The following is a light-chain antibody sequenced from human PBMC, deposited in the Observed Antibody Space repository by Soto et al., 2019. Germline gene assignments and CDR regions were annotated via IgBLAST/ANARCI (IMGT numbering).Light chain of an antibody. J-gene: IGKJ1*01. CDR1: QDISNY. V-gene: IGKV1-33*01. Sequence: DLQMTQSPSSLSASVGDRVTITCQASQDISNYLNWYQHKPGKAPKLLIYDASNLETGVPSRFSGSGSGTDFTFTISSLQPEDIATYYCQQYDNLPRTFGQGTTVEIK. CDR2: DAS. CDR3: QQYDNLPRT.